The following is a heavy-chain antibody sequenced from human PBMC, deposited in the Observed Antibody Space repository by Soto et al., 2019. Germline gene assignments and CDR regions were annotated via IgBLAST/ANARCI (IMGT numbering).Heavy chain of an antibody. D-gene: IGHD3-22*01. V-gene: IGHV3-23*01. CDR2: IIGSGGST. CDR1: GFTFNSYA. J-gene: IGHJ4*02. CDR3: AKDRNYYDSSGYDY. Sequence: GGSLRLSCAASGFTFNSYAMSWVRQAPGKGLEWVSTIIGSGGSTYYADSVKGRFSVSRDNSKNTLYLQMNSLRAEDTAVYYCAKDRNYYDSSGYDYWGQGTLVTVSS.